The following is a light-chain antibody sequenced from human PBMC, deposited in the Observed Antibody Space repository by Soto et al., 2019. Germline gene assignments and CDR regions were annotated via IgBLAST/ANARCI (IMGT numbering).Light chain of an antibody. Sequence: QSVLTPPASVSGSPGQSITISCTGTSSDVGGYDYVSWYQQHPGKAPKLMIYEVSNRPSGVSSRFSGSKSGNTASLTISGLQAEDEADYYCSSYTSSSSDVFGTGTKVTVL. J-gene: IGLJ1*01. CDR1: SSDVGGYDY. CDR2: EVS. CDR3: SSYTSSSSDV. V-gene: IGLV2-14*01.